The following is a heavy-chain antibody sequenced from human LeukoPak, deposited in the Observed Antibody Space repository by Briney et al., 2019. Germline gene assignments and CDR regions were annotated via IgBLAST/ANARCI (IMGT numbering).Heavy chain of an antibody. CDR2: IDGTSTNI. D-gene: IGHD6-6*01. CDR1: GFTFRDYR. Sequence: GSLKLSGAASGFTFRDYRMNWVRQAPGKGLEWVSSIDGTSTNIYYADSVKGRFTISRDNAKNSVYLQMNSLRAEDTAVYYCARDDPSMIAALHYWGQGTLVTVSS. CDR3: ARDDPSMIAALHY. V-gene: IGHV3-21*01. J-gene: IGHJ4*02.